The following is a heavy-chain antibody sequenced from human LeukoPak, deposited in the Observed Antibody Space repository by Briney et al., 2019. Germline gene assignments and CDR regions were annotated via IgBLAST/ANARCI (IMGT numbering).Heavy chain of an antibody. CDR1: GYTFTSYY. V-gene: IGHV1-2*02. J-gene: IGHJ4*02. CDR2: INPNSGGT. Sequence: ASVKVSCKASGYTFTSYYMHWVRQAPGQGLEWMGWINPNSGGTNYAQKFQGRVTMTSDTSISTAYMELSRLRSDDTAVYYCARSIVVVPAAFDYWGQGTLVTVS. D-gene: IGHD2-2*01. CDR3: ARSIVVVPAAFDY.